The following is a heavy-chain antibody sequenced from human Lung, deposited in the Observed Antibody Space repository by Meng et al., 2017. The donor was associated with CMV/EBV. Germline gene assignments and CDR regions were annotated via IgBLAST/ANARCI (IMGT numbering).Heavy chain of an antibody. CDR2: IYYSGST. CDR1: TRSLASSSYY. D-gene: IGHD3-22*01. Sequence: LRPSSPLATRSLASSSYYCGWIRQPPGKGLEWIGSIYYSGSTYYNLSLKSRVTISVDTSKNQFSLKLSSVTAADTAVYYCARGRDYYDSSGYYYFGDYWGQGTLVTVSS. V-gene: IGHV4-39*07. J-gene: IGHJ4*02. CDR3: ARGRDYYDSSGYYYFGDY.